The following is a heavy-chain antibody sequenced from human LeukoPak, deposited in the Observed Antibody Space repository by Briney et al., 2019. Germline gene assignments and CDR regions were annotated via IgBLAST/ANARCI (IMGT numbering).Heavy chain of an antibody. CDR2: ISAYNGNT. J-gene: IGHJ4*02. D-gene: IGHD3-10*01. CDR1: GYTFTRYG. V-gene: IGHV1-18*01. CDR3: ARDGPAQMVDFDY. Sequence: ASVTVSFTGSGYTFTRYGINWVRQAHGPGLEWMGWISAYNGNTNYAQKLQGRVTMTTDTSTSTAYMELSRLRPDDTAVYYCARDGPAQMVDFDYWGEGTLVTVSS.